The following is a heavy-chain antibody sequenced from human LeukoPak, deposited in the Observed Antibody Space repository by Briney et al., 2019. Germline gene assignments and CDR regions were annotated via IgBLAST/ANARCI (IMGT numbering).Heavy chain of an antibody. D-gene: IGHD5-24*01. Sequence: SETLSLTCAVYGGSFSGYYWSWLRQPPGKGLEWIGEINHSGSTNYNPSLKSRVTISVDTSKTQFSLKLSSVTAADTAVYYCARSRLHPIIFDYWGRGTLVTVSS. V-gene: IGHV4-34*01. CDR1: GGSFSGYY. CDR3: ARSRLHPIIFDY. CDR2: INHSGST. J-gene: IGHJ4*02.